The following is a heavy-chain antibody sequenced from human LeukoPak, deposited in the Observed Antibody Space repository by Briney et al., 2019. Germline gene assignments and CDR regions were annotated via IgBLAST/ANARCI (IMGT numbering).Heavy chain of an antibody. Sequence: SETLSLTCTVSGGSISSGSYFWGWIRQPPGKGLEWIGSTYYSGSTYYNPSLKSRVTISVDTSKNQFSLKLSSVTAADTAVYYCARSAAGTLRFDPWGQGTLVTVSS. D-gene: IGHD6-13*01. V-gene: IGHV4-39*07. J-gene: IGHJ5*02. CDR1: GGSISSGSYF. CDR2: TYYSGST. CDR3: ARSAAGTLRFDP.